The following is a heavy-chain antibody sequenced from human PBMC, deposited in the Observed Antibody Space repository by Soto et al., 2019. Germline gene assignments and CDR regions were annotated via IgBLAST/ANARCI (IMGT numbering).Heavy chain of an antibody. D-gene: IGHD3-10*02. CDR2: MNPNSGNA. V-gene: IGHV1-8*01. Sequence: GASVKVSCKASGYSFTSYEINWMRQAPGQGLEWMGWMNPNSGNAGYAQKFRGRVTMTRNTSISTAYMELSSLNSDDTAVYYCAREADYFPADSWGLGTLVTVSS. CDR3: AREADYFPADS. J-gene: IGHJ5*01. CDR1: GYSFTSYE.